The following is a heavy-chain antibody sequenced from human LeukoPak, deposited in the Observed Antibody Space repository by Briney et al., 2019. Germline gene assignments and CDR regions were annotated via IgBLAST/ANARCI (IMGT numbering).Heavy chain of an antibody. Sequence: SETLSLTCTVSGGSISSSSYYWGWIRQPPGKGLEWIGSIYYSGSTYYNPSLKSRVTISVDTSKNQFSLKLSSVTAADTAVYYCAREDHGITMIVVFDYWGQGTLVTVSS. CDR2: IYYSGST. V-gene: IGHV4-39*07. CDR1: GGSISSSSYY. CDR3: AREDHGITMIVVFDY. D-gene: IGHD3-22*01. J-gene: IGHJ4*02.